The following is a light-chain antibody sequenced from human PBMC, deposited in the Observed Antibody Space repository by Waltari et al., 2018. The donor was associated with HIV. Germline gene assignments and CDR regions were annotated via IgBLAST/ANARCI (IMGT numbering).Light chain of an antibody. CDR1: SSDVGAYNL. J-gene: IGLJ3*02. CDR2: DVS. CDR3: CSYVSEIVPCV. Sequence: QTALTQPASVSGSPGQSITISCPGTSSDVGAYNLVSWYQHHPGKAPRLIIYDVSERPAGVSNRFTGSKSGNTASLTISGLQAEDEADYYCCSYVSEIVPCVFGGGTKLTVL. V-gene: IGLV2-23*02.